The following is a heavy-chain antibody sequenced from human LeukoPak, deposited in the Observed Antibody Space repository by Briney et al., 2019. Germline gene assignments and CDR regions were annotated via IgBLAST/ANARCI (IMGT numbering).Heavy chain of an antibody. J-gene: IGHJ4*02. D-gene: IGHD2-8*01. CDR2: IYYSGST. CDR1: GGSISSGTYY. V-gene: IGHV4-39*07. CDR3: ARDVSPNGVVDY. Sequence: PSETLSHTCTVSGGSISSGTYYWGWIRQPPGKGLEWIGSIYYSGSTYYNPSLKSRVTISVDTSKNQFSLKLSSVTAADTAVYYCARDVSPNGVVDYWGQGTLVTVSS.